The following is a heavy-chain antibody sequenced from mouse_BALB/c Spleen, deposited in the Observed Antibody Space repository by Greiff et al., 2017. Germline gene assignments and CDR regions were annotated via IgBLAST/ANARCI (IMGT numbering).Heavy chain of an antibody. CDR3: ARGGRSYVNWYFDV. CDR2: ISNGGGST. D-gene: IGHD6-5*01. V-gene: IGHV5-12-2*01. J-gene: IGHJ1*01. CDR1: GFTFSSYT. Sequence: EVQGVESGGGLVQPGGSLKLSCAASGFTFSSYTMSWVRQTPEKRLEWVAYISNGGGSTYYPDTVKGRFTISRDNAKNTLYLQMSSLKSEDTAMYYCARGGRSYVNWYFDVWGAGTTVTVSS.